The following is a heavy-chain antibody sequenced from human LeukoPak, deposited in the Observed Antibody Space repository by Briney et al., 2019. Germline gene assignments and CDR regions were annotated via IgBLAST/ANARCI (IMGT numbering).Heavy chain of an antibody. J-gene: IGHJ4*02. CDR2: ISSSSSTI. CDR3: ARDDRDLLRLVYFDY. D-gene: IGHD3-3*01. Sequence: GGSLRLSCAASGFTFSSYSMNWVRQAPVRGLEWVSYISSSSSTIYYADSVKGRFTISRDNAKNSLYLQMNSLRAEDTAVYYCARDDRDLLRLVYFDYWGQGTLVTVSS. CDR1: GFTFSSYS. V-gene: IGHV3-48*01.